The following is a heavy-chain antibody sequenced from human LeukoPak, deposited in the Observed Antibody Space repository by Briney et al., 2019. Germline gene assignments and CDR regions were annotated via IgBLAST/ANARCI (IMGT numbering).Heavy chain of an antibody. Sequence: SQTLSLTCAIFGDSVSSNSAAWNWIRQSPSRGLEWLGRTYYRSKWYNDYAVSVKSRITINPDTSKNQFSLQLNSVTPEDTAVYYCANLTYYGSGSYLPETSGAFDIWGQGTMVTVSS. J-gene: IGHJ3*02. CDR1: GDSVSSNSAA. CDR3: ANLTYYGSGSYLPETSGAFDI. V-gene: IGHV6-1*01. CDR2: TYYRSKWYN. D-gene: IGHD3-10*01.